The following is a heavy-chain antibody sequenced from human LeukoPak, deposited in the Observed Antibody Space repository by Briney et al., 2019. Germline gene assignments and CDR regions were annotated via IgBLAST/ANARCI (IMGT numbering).Heavy chain of an antibody. CDR1: GFTFNNYA. D-gene: IGHD3-3*01. CDR3: AKVHQYYDFWSGYSHFDY. J-gene: IGHJ4*02. Sequence: GGSLRLSCAASGFTFNNYAMSWVRQAPGKGLEWVSIISDRSGRTYYADSVKGRFTISRDNSKNTLFLRMDSLRAEDTAVYYCAKVHQYYDFWSGYSHFDYWGQGTLVAVSS. CDR2: ISDRSGRT. V-gene: IGHV3-23*01.